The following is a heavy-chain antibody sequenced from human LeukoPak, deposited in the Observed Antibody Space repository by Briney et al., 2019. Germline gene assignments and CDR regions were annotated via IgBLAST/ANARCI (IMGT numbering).Heavy chain of an antibody. CDR2: IKEDGGAK. D-gene: IGHD5-24*01. V-gene: IGHV3-7*01. CDR3: ARDRAYNRFDY. Sequence: GGSVRLSCVDSGFTFSTSWMAWVRQAPGKGLEWVANIKEDGGAKNYVGSVRGRFTVSRDNAKKSVYLEMNSLRAEDTAVYYCARDRAYNRFDYWGQGTLVTVSS. CDR1: GFTFSTSW. J-gene: IGHJ4*02.